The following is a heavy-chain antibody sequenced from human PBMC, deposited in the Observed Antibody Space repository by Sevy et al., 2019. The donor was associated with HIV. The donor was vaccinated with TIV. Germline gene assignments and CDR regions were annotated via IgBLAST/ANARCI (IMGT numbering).Heavy chain of an antibody. CDR2: ISSSSSYI. CDR1: GFTFSSYS. V-gene: IGHV3-21*01. Sequence: GGSLRLSCAASGFTFSSYSMNWVRQAPGKGLEWVSSISSSSSYIYYADSVKGRFTISRDNAKNSLYLQMNSLRAEDTAVYYCARESPSPGYYYDSRGYYGMDVWGQGTTVTVSS. J-gene: IGHJ6*02. CDR3: ARESPSPGYYYDSRGYYGMDV. D-gene: IGHD3-22*01.